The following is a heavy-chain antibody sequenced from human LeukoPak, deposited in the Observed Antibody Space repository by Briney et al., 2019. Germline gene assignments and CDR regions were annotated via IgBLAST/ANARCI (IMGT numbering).Heavy chain of an antibody. V-gene: IGHV1-46*01. CDR1: GYTFTSYY. CDR2: INPSGGST. D-gene: IGHD4-17*01. CDR3: ARVADPYGDYAGLSWHYFDY. Sequence: ASVKVSCKASGYTFTSYYMHWVRQAPGQGLEWMGIINPSGGSTSYAQKFQGRVTMTRDTSASTAYMELSSLRSEDMAVYYCARVADPYGDYAGLSWHYFDYWGQGTLVTVSS. J-gene: IGHJ4*02.